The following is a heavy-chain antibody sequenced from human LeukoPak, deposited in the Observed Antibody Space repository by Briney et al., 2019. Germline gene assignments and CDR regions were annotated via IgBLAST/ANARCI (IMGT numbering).Heavy chain of an antibody. CDR3: ARNSDYDFWSGYYTGYGAFDI. D-gene: IGHD3-3*01. J-gene: IGHJ3*02. V-gene: IGHV1-69*05. CDR1: GGTFSSYA. Sequence: SVKVSCKASGGTFSSYAISWVRQAPGQGLEWMGGIIPIFGTANYAQKLQGRVTMTTDTSTSTAYMELRSLRSDDTAVYYCARNSDYDFWSGYYTGYGAFDIWGQGTMVTVSS. CDR2: IIPIFGTA.